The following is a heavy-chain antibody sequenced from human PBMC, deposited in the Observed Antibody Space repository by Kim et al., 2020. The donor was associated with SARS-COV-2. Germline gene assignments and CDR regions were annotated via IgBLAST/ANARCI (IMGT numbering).Heavy chain of an antibody. CDR1: GYTFTSYY. CDR3: ARAGVVPAARSGFDY. CDR2: INPSGGST. D-gene: IGHD2-2*01. J-gene: IGHJ4*02. V-gene: IGHV1-46*01. Sequence: ASVKVSCKASGYTFTSYYMHWVRQAPGQGLEWMGIINPSGGSTSYAQKFQGRVTMTRDTSTSTVYMELSSLRSEDTAVYYCARAGVVPAARSGFDYWGQGPLVTVSS.